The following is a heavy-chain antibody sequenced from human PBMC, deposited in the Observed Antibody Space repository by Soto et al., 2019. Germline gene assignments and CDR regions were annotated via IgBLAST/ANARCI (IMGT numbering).Heavy chain of an antibody. D-gene: IGHD3-22*01. V-gene: IGHV3-9*01. J-gene: IGHJ4*02. Sequence: GGSLRLSCVASGFTFDDYAIHWVRQTPGKGLEWVSGLTWNGEVLGYADSVKGRFTISRDNAKNSLYLEMNSLRPEDTALYYCVKDSESSGYPTNLDYWGQGTLVTVSS. CDR1: GFTFDDYA. CDR3: VKDSESSGYPTNLDY. CDR2: LTWNGEVL.